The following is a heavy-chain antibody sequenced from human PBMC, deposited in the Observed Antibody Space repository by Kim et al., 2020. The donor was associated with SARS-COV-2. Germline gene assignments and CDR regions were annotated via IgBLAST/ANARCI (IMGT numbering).Heavy chain of an antibody. CDR1: GFTFSTYT. J-gene: IGHJ4*02. Sequence: GGSLRLSCLASGFTFSTYTMNWVRQAPGKGLEWVSSIDSSSTDTSYTDSVKGRFTISRDNAKNSLFLQMNSLRAEDTAVYYCSRDRRQFYDSRSAGHWGQGTLVT. CDR3: SRDRRQFYDSRSAGH. D-gene: IGHD3-22*01. CDR2: IDSSSTDT. V-gene: IGHV3-21*01.